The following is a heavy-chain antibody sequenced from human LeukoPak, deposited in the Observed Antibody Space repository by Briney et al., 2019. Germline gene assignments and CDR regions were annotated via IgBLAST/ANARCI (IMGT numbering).Heavy chain of an antibody. CDR2: INPNSGGT. J-gene: IGHJ4*02. Sequence: ASVKVSCKASGYTFTGYYMHWVRQAPGQGLEWMGWINPNSGGTNYAQKFQGRVTMTRDTSISTAYMELSRLRSDDTAVYYCARGGYDFWSGYSVPGYWAQGTLVTVSS. CDR1: GYTFTGYY. V-gene: IGHV1-2*02. CDR3: ARGGYDFWSGYSVPGY. D-gene: IGHD3-3*01.